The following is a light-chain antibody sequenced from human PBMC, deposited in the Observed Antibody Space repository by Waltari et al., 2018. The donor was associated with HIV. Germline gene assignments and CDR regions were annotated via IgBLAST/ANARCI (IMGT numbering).Light chain of an antibody. Sequence: SYELTQPPSVSVSPGRTASITCSGDKLGGKYVSWYQLKPGQSPVLVIFQDRQRPSGIPERFSGSNSGNTATLTISGTQAMDEADYYCQAWDSRQSGFWVFGGGTTLTVL. CDR3: QAWDSRQSGFWV. J-gene: IGLJ3*02. CDR1: KLGGKY. CDR2: QDR. V-gene: IGLV3-1*01.